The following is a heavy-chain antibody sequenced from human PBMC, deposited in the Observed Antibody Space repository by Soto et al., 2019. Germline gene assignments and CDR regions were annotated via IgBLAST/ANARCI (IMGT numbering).Heavy chain of an antibody. Sequence: PGGSLRLSCAASGFTVSTNYMSWVRQAPGKGLEWDSVIYASGSTYYGDFVDGRFTISRDNSKNTVYLQMNSLRVEDTAVYYCARDLWGGWVDAFDIWGQGTMVTVSS. CDR3: ARDLWGGWVDAFDI. CDR1: GFTVSTNY. J-gene: IGHJ3*02. CDR2: IYASGST. V-gene: IGHV3-66*01. D-gene: IGHD6-19*01.